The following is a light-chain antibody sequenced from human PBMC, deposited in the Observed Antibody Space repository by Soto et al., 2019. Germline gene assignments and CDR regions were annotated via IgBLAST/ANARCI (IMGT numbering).Light chain of an antibody. CDR3: QHYCTTPLT. V-gene: IGKV4-1*01. Sequence: EIVMTQSPDSLAVSLGERATINCKSSQPVVYSSNNKYYLAWYQPPTVPTPRLLLYWASTRESVVPDRFSGRGSETDFTLTISSLQAEDAAVYYCQHYCTTPLTFGGGTKVEI. CDR1: QPVVYSSNNKYY. J-gene: IGKJ4*01. CDR2: WAS.